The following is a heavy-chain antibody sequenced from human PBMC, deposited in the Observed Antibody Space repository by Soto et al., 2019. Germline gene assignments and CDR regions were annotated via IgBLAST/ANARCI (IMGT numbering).Heavy chain of an antibody. J-gene: IGHJ1*01. D-gene: IGHD3-3*01. Sequence: EVQLVESGGGLVQPGGSLRLSCAASGFTFSSYSMNWVRQAPGKGLEWVSYISSSSSTIYYADSVKGRFTISRDNAKNSLYLQMNSLRDEDTAVYYCARDRRRITIFGVAKHEFFQHWGQGTLVTVSS. V-gene: IGHV3-48*02. CDR2: ISSSSSTI. CDR1: GFTFSSYS. CDR3: ARDRRRITIFGVAKHEFFQH.